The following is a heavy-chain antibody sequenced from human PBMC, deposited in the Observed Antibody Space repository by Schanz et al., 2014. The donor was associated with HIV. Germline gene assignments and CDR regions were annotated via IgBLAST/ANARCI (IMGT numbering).Heavy chain of an antibody. CDR1: GFSFNSYG. D-gene: IGHD3-22*01. V-gene: IGHV3-23*04. J-gene: IGHJ4*02. Sequence: VHLVESGGGVVQPGRSLRLSCAASGFSFNSYGMHWVRQAPGKGLEWVSSISERGGRSYYADSVNGRFTISRDNSKNTLYLQMTTLRTEDTAVYYCAKPEYDSRGNSQSHFDYWGQGTLVTVSS. CDR2: ISERGGRS. CDR3: AKPEYDSRGNSQSHFDY.